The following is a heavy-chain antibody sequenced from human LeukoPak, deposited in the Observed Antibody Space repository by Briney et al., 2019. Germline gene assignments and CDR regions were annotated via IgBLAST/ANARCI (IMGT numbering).Heavy chain of an antibody. CDR3: ARAGYSGYPS. CDR1: GGSFSGYY. Sequence: SETLSLTCAVYGGSFSGYYWSWIRQPPGKGLEWIGEINHSGSTNYNPSLKSRVIISVDTSKNQFSLKLSSVTAADTAVYYCARAGYSGYPSWGQGTLVTVSS. D-gene: IGHD5-12*01. V-gene: IGHV4-34*01. CDR2: INHSGST. J-gene: IGHJ4*02.